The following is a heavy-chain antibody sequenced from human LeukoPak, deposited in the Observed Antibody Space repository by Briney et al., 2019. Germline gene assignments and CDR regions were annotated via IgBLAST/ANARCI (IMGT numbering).Heavy chain of an antibody. J-gene: IGHJ3*02. D-gene: IGHD2-2*01. CDR3: ARNLPAAIDAFDI. CDR2: INAGNGNT. Sequence: ASVKVSCKASGYTFTSYAMHWVRQAPGQRLEWMGWINAGNGNTKYSQKFQGRVTITRDTSASTAYMELSSLRSEDTAVYYCARNLPAAIDAFDIWGQGTMVTVSS. V-gene: IGHV1-3*01. CDR1: GYTFTSYA.